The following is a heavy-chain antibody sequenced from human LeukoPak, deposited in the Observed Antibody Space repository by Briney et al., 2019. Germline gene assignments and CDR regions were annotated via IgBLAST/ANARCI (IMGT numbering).Heavy chain of an antibody. CDR3: VTMVRGLTIKDWDAFDI. V-gene: IGHV4-39*01. D-gene: IGHD3-10*01. J-gene: IGHJ3*02. CDR2: IHYSGST. CDR1: GASMSSSSY. Sequence: SETLSLTCTVSGASMSSSSYWGWIRQPPGKGLEWIGNIHYSGSTYYSPSLKSRVTISVDTSRNQFSLKLSSVTAADTAVYYCVTMVRGLTIKDWDAFDIWGQGTMVTVSS.